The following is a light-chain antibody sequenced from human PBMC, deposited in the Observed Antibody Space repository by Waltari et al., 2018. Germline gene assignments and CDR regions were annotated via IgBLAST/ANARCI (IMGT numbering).Light chain of an antibody. CDR3: QQYYSTPLT. CDR1: QSVLYSSNNKNY. CDR2: WAS. V-gene: IGKV4-1*01. J-gene: IGKJ4*01. Sequence: DIVMTQSPDSLAVSLGGRATINCKSSQSVLYSSNNKNYLAWYQQKPGKPPKLLIYWASIRESGVPDRLSGSGSGTDFTLTISSLQAEDVAVYYCQQYYSTPLTFGGGTKVEIK.